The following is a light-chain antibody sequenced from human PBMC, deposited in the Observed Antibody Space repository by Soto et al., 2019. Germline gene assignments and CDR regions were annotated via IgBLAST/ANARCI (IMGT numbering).Light chain of an antibody. CDR2: AAS. CDR1: ASISNY. Sequence: DIRMTQSPSSLSASVGDRVTITCRASASISNYLNWYQQTPGKAPNLLIYAASNLQSGVPSRFSGSGSGTDFTLTISNLQPEDFATYYCQQSYITPWTFGQGTKVDIK. J-gene: IGKJ1*01. V-gene: IGKV1-39*01. CDR3: QQSYITPWT.